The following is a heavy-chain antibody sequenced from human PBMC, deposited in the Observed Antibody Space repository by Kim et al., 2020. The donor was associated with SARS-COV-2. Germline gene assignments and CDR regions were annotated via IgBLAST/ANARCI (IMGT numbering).Heavy chain of an antibody. J-gene: IGHJ4*02. D-gene: IGHD1-26*01. Sequence: GSNIYDADAVKGRFTISRDKARNLVFLQMNGLRTDDTAVYYCAGRLDYWGQGILVTVSS. CDR2: GSNI. CDR3: AGRLDY. V-gene: IGHV3-48*03.